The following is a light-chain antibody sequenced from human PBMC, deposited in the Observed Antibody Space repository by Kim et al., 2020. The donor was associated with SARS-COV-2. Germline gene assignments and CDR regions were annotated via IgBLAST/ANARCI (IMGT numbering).Light chain of an antibody. V-gene: IGLV1-40*01. CDR1: SSNIGAGYA. J-gene: IGLJ2*01. Sequence: QSVLTQPPSVSGAPGQRVTISWTGSSSNIGAGYAVHWYQQLPGTAPKLLIFDNTNRPSGVPDRISGSKSGTSASLAITGLQAEDEADYYCQSFDSSLRDVIFGGGTQLTVL. CDR2: DNT. CDR3: QSFDSSLRDVI.